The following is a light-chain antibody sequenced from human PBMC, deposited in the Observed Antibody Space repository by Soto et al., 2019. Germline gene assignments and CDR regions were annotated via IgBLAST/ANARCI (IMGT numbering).Light chain of an antibody. CDR3: QQSFSTPYT. J-gene: IGKJ2*01. V-gene: IGKV1-39*01. CDR2: GAS. CDR1: QSIGTH. Sequence: IPMSQSPSSLSTSVGDRVTITCRASQSIGTHLNWYRQKSGKAPELLIYGASRLQGGVQSRFSGSRSEADFHRTITNRQTEDIATFYGQQSFSTPYTVSQGTKLEI.